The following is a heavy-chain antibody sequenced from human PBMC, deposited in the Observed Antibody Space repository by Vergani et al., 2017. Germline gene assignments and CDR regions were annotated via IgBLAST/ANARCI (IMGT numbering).Heavy chain of an antibody. CDR1: GFTFDDYA. J-gene: IGHJ6*02. V-gene: IGHV3-9*01. CDR2: SSWNSGSI. Sequence: EVQLVESGGGLVQPGRSLRLSCAASGFTFDDYAMHWVRQAPGKGLEWVSGSSWNSGSIAYADSVKGRFTISRDNAKNSLYLQMNSLRAEDTALYYCAKDSGSYYYYYGMDVWGQGTTVTVSS. CDR3: AKDSGSYYYYYGMDV. D-gene: IGHD5-12*01.